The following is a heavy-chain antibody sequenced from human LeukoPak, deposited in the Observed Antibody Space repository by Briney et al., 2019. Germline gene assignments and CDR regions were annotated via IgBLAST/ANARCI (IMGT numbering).Heavy chain of an antibody. V-gene: IGHV4-30-2*01. J-gene: IGHJ4*02. CDR1: GGSISSGGYS. D-gene: IGHD2-21*02. CDR3: ARVAGIEGDYYFDY. Sequence: SETLSLTCAVSGGSISSGGYSWSWIRQPPGKGLEWIGYIYHSGSTYYNPSLKSRVTISVDRSKNQFSLKLSSVTAADTAVYYCARVAGIEGDYYFDYWAREPWSPSPQ. CDR2: IYHSGST.